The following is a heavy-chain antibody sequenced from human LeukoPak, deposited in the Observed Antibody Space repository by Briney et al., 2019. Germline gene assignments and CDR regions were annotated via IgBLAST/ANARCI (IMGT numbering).Heavy chain of an antibody. CDR2: ISWNSGSI. CDR3: AKDSLYYYDSSGYLATDAFDI. V-gene: IGHV3-9*01. J-gene: IGHJ3*02. CDR1: GFTFDDYA. D-gene: IGHD3-22*01. Sequence: GGSLRLSCAASGFTFDDYAMHWVRHAPGKGLEWVSGISWNSGSIGYADSVKGRFTISRDNAKNSLYLQMNSLRAEDTALYYCAKDSLYYYDSSGYLATDAFDIWGQGTMVTVSS.